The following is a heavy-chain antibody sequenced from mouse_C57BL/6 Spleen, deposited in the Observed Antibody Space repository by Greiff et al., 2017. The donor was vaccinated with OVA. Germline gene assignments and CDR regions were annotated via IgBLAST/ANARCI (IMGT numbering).Heavy chain of an antibody. Sequence: EVQLQQSGPELVKPGASVKISCKASGYTFTDYYMNWVKQSHGKSLEWIGDINPNNGGTSYNQKFKGKATLTVDKSSSTAYMALRSLTSEDSAVYYCARRNWGFDYWGQGTTLTVSS. CDR3: ARRNWGFDY. D-gene: IGHD4-1*01. V-gene: IGHV1-26*01. CDR1: GYTFTDYY. J-gene: IGHJ2*01. CDR2: INPNNGGT.